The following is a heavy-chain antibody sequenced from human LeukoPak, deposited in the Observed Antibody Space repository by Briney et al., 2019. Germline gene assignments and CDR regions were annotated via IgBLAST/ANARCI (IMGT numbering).Heavy chain of an antibody. D-gene: IGHD2-8*02. CDR2: ISGSGGST. CDR3: AKDTGGLSAFDI. V-gene: IGHV3-23*01. CDR1: GFTFSSYA. J-gene: IGHJ3*02. Sequence: GGSLRLSCAASGFTFSSYAMSWVRQAPGKGLEWVSAISGSGGSTYYADSVKGQFTISRDNSKNTLYLQMNSLRAEDTAVYYCAKDTGGLSAFDIWGQGTMVTVSS.